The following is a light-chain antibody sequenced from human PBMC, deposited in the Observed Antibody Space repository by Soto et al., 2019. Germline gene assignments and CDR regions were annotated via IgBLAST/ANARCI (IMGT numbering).Light chain of an antibody. Sequence: EIVLTPSPGTLSLSPGERATLSCRASQSVSSNFLGWYQQKPGQAPRLLIYDASNRATGIPDRFSGSGSGTDFTLTISRLEPEDFAVYYCQQYGSSPRTFGQGTKVDIK. CDR3: QQYGSSPRT. V-gene: IGKV3-20*01. J-gene: IGKJ1*01. CDR2: DAS. CDR1: QSVSSNF.